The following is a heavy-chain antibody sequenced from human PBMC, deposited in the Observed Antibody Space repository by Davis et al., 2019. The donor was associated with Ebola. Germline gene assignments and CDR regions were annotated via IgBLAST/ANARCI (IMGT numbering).Heavy chain of an antibody. CDR3: ARVGPYCSSTSCYYSTANFDY. CDR1: GYTFTSYG. V-gene: IGHV1-18*01. CDR2: ISAYNGNT. Sequence: MPGGSLRLSCKASGYTFTSYGISWVRQAPGQGLEWMGWISAYNGNTNYAQKLQGRVTMTTDTSTSTAYMELSSLRSEDTAVYYCARVGPYCSSTSCYYSTANFDYWGQGTLVTVSS. D-gene: IGHD2-2*01. J-gene: IGHJ4*02.